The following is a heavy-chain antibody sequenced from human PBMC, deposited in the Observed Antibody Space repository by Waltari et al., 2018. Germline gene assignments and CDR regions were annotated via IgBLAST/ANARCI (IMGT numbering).Heavy chain of an antibody. CDR2: INHSGST. V-gene: IGHV4-34*01. Sequence: QVQLQQWGAGLLKPSETLSLTCAVYGGSFSGYYWSWIRQPPGKGLEWIGEINHSGSTNDNPSRKSRVTISVDTSKNQFSLKLSSVTAADTAVYYCARRRQTFGGVIVIGWFDPWGQGTLVTVSS. D-gene: IGHD3-16*02. CDR3: ARRRQTFGGVIVIGWFDP. J-gene: IGHJ5*02. CDR1: GGSFSGYY.